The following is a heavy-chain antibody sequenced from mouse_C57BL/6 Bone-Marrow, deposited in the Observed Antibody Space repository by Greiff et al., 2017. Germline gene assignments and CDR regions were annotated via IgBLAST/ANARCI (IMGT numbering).Heavy chain of an antibody. J-gene: IGHJ2*01. CDR2: INPRSGNT. D-gene: IGHD2-2*01. Sequence: QVKLKESGAELARPGASVKLSCKASGYTFTSYGISWVKQRTGQGLEWIGEINPRSGNTYYNEKFKGKATLTADKSSSTSYMELRSLTSEDAAVYFCARGGLRNYFDYWGQGTTLTVSS. CDR1: GYTFTSYG. V-gene: IGHV1-81*01. CDR3: ARGGLRNYFDY.